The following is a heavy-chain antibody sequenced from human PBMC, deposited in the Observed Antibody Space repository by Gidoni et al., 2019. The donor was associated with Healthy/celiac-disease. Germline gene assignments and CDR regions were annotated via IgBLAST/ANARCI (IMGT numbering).Heavy chain of an antibody. CDR1: GYTFTSYY. Sequence: QVQLVQSGAEVKKPGASVKVSCKASGYTFTSYYMHWVRQAPGQGLEWMGIINPSGGSTSYAQKFQGRVTMTRDTSTSTVYMELSSLRSEDTAVYYCAREPYCSSTSCYSPAPGYYYYGMDVWGQGTTVTVSS. D-gene: IGHD2-2*01. CDR2: INPSGGST. CDR3: AREPYCSSTSCYSPAPGYYYYGMDV. V-gene: IGHV1-46*03. J-gene: IGHJ6*02.